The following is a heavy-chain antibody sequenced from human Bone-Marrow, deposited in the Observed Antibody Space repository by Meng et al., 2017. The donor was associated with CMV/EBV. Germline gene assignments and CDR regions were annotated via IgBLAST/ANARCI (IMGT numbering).Heavy chain of an antibody. CDR2: INPNSGGT. J-gene: IGHJ5*02. Sequence: ASVKVSCKAAGYTFTGYYMHWVRQAPGQVLEWMGWINPNSGGTNYAQKFQGRVTMTRDTSISTAYMELSRLRSDDTAVYYCARVAARPRGLFDPWGQGTLVTVSS. V-gene: IGHV1-2*02. CDR1: GYTFTGYY. D-gene: IGHD6-6*01. CDR3: ARVAARPRGLFDP.